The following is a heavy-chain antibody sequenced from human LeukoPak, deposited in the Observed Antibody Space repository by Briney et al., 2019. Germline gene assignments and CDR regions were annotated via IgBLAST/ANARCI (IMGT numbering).Heavy chain of an antibody. D-gene: IGHD2-2*01. CDR1: GFTFSGYG. CDR3: ARSPGYQLLFAPFDP. Sequence: GESLKISCVASGFTFSGYGMSWVRQAPGKGLEWVSGVSGNGGTTYYADSVKGRLSISRDNSKNTLYLQMNSLRAEDTAVYYCARSPGYQLLFAPFDPWGQGTLVTVSS. V-gene: IGHV3-23*01. J-gene: IGHJ5*02. CDR2: VSGNGGTT.